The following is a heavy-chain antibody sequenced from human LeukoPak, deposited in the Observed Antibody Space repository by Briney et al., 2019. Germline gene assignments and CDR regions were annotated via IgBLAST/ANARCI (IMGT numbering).Heavy chain of an antibody. CDR3: TRGGQNDYSDY. Sequence: GGSLRLSCAASGFTFDDYAMHWVRQAPGKGLDWVSLISGDGDNTYYADSVKGRFTISRDNAKNTLYLQMNSLRAEDTAVYYCTRGGQNDYSDYWGQGTLVTVSS. J-gene: IGHJ4*02. D-gene: IGHD3-16*01. CDR1: GFTFDDYA. V-gene: IGHV3-43*02. CDR2: ISGDGDNT.